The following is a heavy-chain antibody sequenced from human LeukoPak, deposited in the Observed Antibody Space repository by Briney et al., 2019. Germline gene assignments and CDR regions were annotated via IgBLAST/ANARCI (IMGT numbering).Heavy chain of an antibody. V-gene: IGHV5-51*07. J-gene: IGHJ4*02. D-gene: IGHD3-10*01. CDR2: IYPGDSDT. CDR1: GYSFTNHY. Sequence: GESLKISCKGSGYSFTNHYIGWVHLLPGKGLEWMGIIYPGDSDTRYSPSIQGQVTISADKSISTAYLQWSSLKASDTAMYYCARRGYGSGNYYYPNWGQGTLVTVSS. CDR3: ARRGYGSGNYYYPN.